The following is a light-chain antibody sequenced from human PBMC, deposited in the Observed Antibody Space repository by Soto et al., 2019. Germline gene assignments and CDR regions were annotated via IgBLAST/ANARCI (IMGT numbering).Light chain of an antibody. J-gene: IGKJ1*01. CDR3: QDYGTSAPWT. V-gene: IGKV3-20*01. Sequence: VLTQSPGTLSLSPGERTTLSCRASQNIRGNELAWYQQKPGQPPRLLIYRGSSRAPGIPDRFSGRGSGTEITLTISRREPEDFAVYYCQDYGTSAPWTFGQGTRVEIK. CDR2: RGS. CDR1: QNIRGNE.